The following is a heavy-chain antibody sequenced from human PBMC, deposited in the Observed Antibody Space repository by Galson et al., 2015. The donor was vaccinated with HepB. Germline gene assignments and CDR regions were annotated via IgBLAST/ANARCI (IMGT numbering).Heavy chain of an antibody. CDR2: IYYSGST. Sequence: ETLSLTCTVSGGSISSSSYYWGWIRQPPGKGLEWIGSIYYSGSTYYNPSLKSRVTISVDTSKNQFSLKLSSVTAADTAVYYCARHRPTGDLAIDYWGQGTLVTVSS. CDR3: ARHRPTGDLAIDY. J-gene: IGHJ4*02. D-gene: IGHD7-27*01. V-gene: IGHV4-39*01. CDR1: GGSISSSSYY.